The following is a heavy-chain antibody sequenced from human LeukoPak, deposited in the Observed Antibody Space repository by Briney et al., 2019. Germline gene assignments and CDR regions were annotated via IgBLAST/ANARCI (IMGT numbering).Heavy chain of an antibody. J-gene: IGHJ1*01. CDR3: ARALLGSSGSVQH. D-gene: IGHD6-19*01. V-gene: IGHV3-21*01. CDR2: ISSSSSYI. CDR1: GFTFSSYS. Sequence: GGSLRLSCAASGFTFSSYSMNWVRQAPGKGLEWVSSISSSSSYIYYADSVKGRFTISRDNAKNSLYLQMNSLRAEDTAVYYCARALLGSSGSVQHWGQGTLVTVSS.